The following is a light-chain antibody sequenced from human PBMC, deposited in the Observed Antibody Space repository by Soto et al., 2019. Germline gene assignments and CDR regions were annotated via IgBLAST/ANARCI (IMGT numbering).Light chain of an antibody. CDR3: QHTFNSPPWT. CDR1: QGISSY. Sequence: IQLTQSPSFLSAFVGYRVTITFLASQGISSYLNWYQQKPGEAPKLLIYAASSLQSGVPSRFSGSGSGTDFTLTISSLQSEDFASYFCQHTFNSPPWTFGQGTKVDIK. J-gene: IGKJ1*01. V-gene: IGKV1-39*01. CDR2: AAS.